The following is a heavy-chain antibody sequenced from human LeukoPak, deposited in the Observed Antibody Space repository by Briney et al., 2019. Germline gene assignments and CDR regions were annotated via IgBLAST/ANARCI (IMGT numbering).Heavy chain of an antibody. CDR3: ARVVGYCSGGSCYSDAFDI. Sequence: GGSLTLSCAASGFTFSNYWMTWVRQAPGEGLEWVANMNQDGSGKYYVDSVKGRFAISRDNAKNSLYLQMNSLRAEDTAVYYCARVVGYCSGGSCYSDAFDIGGQGTMVTVSS. CDR2: MNQDGSGK. D-gene: IGHD2-15*01. J-gene: IGHJ3*02. V-gene: IGHV3-7*01. CDR1: GFTFSNYW.